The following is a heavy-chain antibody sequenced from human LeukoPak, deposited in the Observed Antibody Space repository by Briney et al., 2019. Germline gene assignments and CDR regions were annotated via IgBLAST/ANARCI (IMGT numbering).Heavy chain of an antibody. D-gene: IGHD6-19*01. J-gene: IGHJ4*02. V-gene: IGHV3-23*01. CDR2: ISGSGGST. CDR1: GFTFSSYA. CDR3: AKAPAGYSSGWRFDY. Sequence: SGGSLRLSCAAPGFTFSSYAMSWVRQAPGKGLEWVSAISGSGGSTYYADSVKGRFTISRDNSKNALYLQMNSLRAEDTAVYYCAKAPAGYSSGWRFDYWGQGTLVTVSS.